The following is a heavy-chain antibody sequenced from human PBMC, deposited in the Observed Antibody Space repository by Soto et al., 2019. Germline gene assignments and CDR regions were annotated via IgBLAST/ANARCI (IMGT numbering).Heavy chain of an antibody. J-gene: IGHJ4*02. Sequence: GGSLRLSCTASGFTFGDYALSWFRQAPGKGLEWVGFIRSKVYGGTTEYAASVKGRFTISSDDSKSIAYLQMNSLKTEDTAVYYCTRDRGPAAVRFDYWGQGTLVTVSS. CDR3: TRDRGPAAVRFDY. CDR1: GFTFGDYA. CDR2: IRSKVYGGTT. D-gene: IGHD2-2*01. V-gene: IGHV3-49*03.